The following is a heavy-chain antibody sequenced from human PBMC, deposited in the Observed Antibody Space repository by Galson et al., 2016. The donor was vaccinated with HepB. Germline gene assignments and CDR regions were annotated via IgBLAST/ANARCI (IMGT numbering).Heavy chain of an antibody. D-gene: IGHD3-16*01. CDR1: GYSFTSYY. V-gene: IGHV1-46*01. CDR2: INPSGGTT. CDR3: AIFTGRRYFEL. J-gene: IGHJ2*01. Sequence: SVKVSCKASGYSFTSYYMHWVRQAPGQGLEWMGIINPSGGTTRYAQKFQGRVTMTSDTSTSTVYMEVSSLRSDDTAVYYCAIFTGRRYFELWGRCTLVTVSS.